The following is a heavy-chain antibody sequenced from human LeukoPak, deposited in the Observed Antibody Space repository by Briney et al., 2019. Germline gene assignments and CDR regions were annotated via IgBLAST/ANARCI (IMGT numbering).Heavy chain of an antibody. D-gene: IGHD3-22*01. CDR3: ARAPSEIGGYYPEYFRH. CDR1: GFTFSNYW. Sequence: GGSLRLSCAASGFTFSNYWMHWVRQAPGKGLVWVSRIKSDGSTNYADSVKGRFTISRDNAKNTLSLQMNSLRAEDTGVYYCARAPSEIGGYYPEYFRHWGQGTLVTVSS. V-gene: IGHV3-74*01. CDR2: IKSDGST. J-gene: IGHJ1*01.